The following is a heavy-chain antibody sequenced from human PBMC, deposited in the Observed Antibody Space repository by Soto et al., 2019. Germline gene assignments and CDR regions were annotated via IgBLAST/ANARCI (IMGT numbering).Heavy chain of an antibody. CDR1: GYTFTSYD. D-gene: IGHD4-4*01. CDR3: ARGIPTVVPIDY. V-gene: IGHV1-8*02. J-gene: IGHJ4*02. Sequence: ASVKVSCKASGYTFTSYDINWVRQATGQGLEWMGWMNPNSGNTDYAQKFQGRVTMTRNTSISTAYMELSSLRSEDTAVYYCARGIPTVVPIDYWGQGTLVTVSS. CDR2: MNPNSGNT.